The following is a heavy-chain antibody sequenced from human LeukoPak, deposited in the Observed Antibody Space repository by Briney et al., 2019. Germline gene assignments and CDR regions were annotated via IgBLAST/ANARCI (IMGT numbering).Heavy chain of an antibody. CDR3: ATDRGYYDSSGVFDI. V-gene: IGHV1-24*01. CDR1: GYTLTELS. J-gene: IGHJ3*02. CDR2: FDPEDGET. Sequence: ASVKVSCKVSGYTLTELSMHWVRQAPGKGLEWMGGFDPEDGETIYAQKFQGRVTMTEDTSTDTAYMELSSLRSEGTAVYYCATDRGYYDSSGVFDIWGQGTMVTVSS. D-gene: IGHD3-22*01.